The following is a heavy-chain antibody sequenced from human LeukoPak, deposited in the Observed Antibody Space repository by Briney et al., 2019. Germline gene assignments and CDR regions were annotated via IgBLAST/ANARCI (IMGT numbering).Heavy chain of an antibody. Sequence: ASETLSLTCTVSGGSISSYYWSWIRQPPGKGLEWLGYIYYSGSTNYNPSLKSRVTISVDTSKNQFSLKLSSVTAADTAVYYCARTPWIQDAFDIWGQGTMVTVSS. CDR1: GGSISSYY. D-gene: IGHD5-18*01. V-gene: IGHV4-59*01. J-gene: IGHJ3*02. CDR2: IYYSGST. CDR3: ARTPWIQDAFDI.